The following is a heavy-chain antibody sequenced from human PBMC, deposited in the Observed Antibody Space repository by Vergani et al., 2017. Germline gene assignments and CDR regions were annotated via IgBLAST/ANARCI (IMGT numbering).Heavy chain of an antibody. D-gene: IGHD2-2*01. V-gene: IGHV3-9*01. CDR2: IDRNYGVK. CDR3: TRERCISDYYCSSFSYYYYYMDV. CDR1: GFTFQAFA. Sequence: VEAGGGLVQPGGSLRLSCTASGFTFQAFAFHWVRQVSGRGLEWVSGIDRNYGVKNGNSFEGRFSISRDNAKKAVFLQMNSLKTEDTAVYYCTRERCISDYYCSSFSYYYYYMDVWGKGTTVTVSS. J-gene: IGHJ6*03.